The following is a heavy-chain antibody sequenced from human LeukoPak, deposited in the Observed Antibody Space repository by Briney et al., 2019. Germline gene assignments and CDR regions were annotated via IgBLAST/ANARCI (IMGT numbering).Heavy chain of an antibody. CDR3: AKDPWDCSRTRCPDY. J-gene: IGHJ4*02. CDR2: IGGGGGSP. D-gene: IGHD2-2*01. Sequence: GGSLRLPCAASGFTFSNPWMSWVRQAPGKGLEWVSTIGGGGGSPYYADSVKGRFTISRDDSKNTLYLQMNSLRVEDTAVYYCAKDPWDCSRTRCPDYWGQGTLVTVSS. CDR1: GFTFSNPW. V-gene: IGHV3-23*01.